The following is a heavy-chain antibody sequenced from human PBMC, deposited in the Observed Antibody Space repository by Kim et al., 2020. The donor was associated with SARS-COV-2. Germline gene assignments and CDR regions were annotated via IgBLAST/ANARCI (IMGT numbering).Heavy chain of an antibody. CDR3: ARVVGGRFDY. J-gene: IGHJ4*02. V-gene: IGHV4-39*07. CDR2: IYYSGST. Sequence: SETLSLTCTVSGGSISSSSYYWGWIRQPPGKGLEWIGSIYYSGSTYYNPSLKSRVTISVDTSKNQFSLKLSSVTAADTAVYYCARVVGGRFDYWGQGTLVTVSS. D-gene: IGHD2-21*01. CDR1: GGSISSSSYY.